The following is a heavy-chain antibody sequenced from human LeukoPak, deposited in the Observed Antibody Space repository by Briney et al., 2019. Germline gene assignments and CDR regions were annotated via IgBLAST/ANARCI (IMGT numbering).Heavy chain of an antibody. J-gene: IGHJ4*02. CDR3: AREEQLDY. CDR2: IKQDGSEK. D-gene: IGHD1-1*01. V-gene: IGHV3-7*01. Sequence: PGGSLRLSCAASGLTFSSHGMSWVRQAPGKGLEWVANIKQDGSEKYYVDSVKGRFTISRDNAKNSLYLQMNSLRAKDTAVYYCAREEQLDYWGQGTLVTVSS. CDR1: GLTFSSHG.